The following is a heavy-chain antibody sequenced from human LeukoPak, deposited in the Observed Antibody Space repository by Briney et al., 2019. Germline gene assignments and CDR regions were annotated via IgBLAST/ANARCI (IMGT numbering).Heavy chain of an antibody. J-gene: IGHJ4*02. CDR2: IYHSGST. CDR3: ARFSSLSVSSYFGY. Sequence: KSSETLSLTCTVSGGSISIDGYSWSWIRQPPGKGLEWIGYIYHSGSTYYNPSLKSRVTISVARSKNQFSLKLSSVTAADAAVYYCARFSSLSVSSYFGYWGQGTLVTVSS. V-gene: IGHV4-30-2*01. D-gene: IGHD2-2*01. CDR1: GGSISIDGYS.